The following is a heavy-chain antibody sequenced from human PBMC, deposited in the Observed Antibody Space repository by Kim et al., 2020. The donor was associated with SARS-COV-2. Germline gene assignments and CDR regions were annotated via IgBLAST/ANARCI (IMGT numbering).Heavy chain of an antibody. D-gene: IGHD2-2*01. V-gene: IGHV5-51*01. J-gene: IGHJ4*02. Sequence: GESLKISCKGSGYSFTNYWIGWVRQMPGKGLEWMGIIYPGDSDIRYSPSFQGQVTISADKSISTAYLQWSSLKASDTAMYYCARRSVVVPAAIDYWGQGTLVTVSS. CDR1: GYSFTNYW. CDR3: ARRSVVVPAAIDY. CDR2: IYPGDSDI.